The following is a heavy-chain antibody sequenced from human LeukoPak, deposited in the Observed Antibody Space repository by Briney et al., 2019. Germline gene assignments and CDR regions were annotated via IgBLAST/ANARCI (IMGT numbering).Heavy chain of an antibody. Sequence: GGSLRLSCAASGFTFSGYAMSWVRQAPGKGLEWVSAISGSGGSTYYADSVKGRFTISRDNSKNTLYLQMNSLRAEDTAVYYCARGALRFLEWLPTSWGQGTLVTVSS. CDR3: ARGALRFLEWLPTS. V-gene: IGHV3-23*01. J-gene: IGHJ5*02. CDR1: GFTFSGYA. D-gene: IGHD3-3*01. CDR2: ISGSGGST.